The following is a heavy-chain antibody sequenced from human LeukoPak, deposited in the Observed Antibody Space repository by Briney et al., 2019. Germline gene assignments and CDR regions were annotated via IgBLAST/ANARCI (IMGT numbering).Heavy chain of an antibody. V-gene: IGHV4-4*02. CDR1: GGSLSSSNW. Sequence: SETLSLTCTVSGGSLSSSNWWSWVRQPPGKGLEWIGEIYHSGSTNYNPSLKSRVTISVDKSKNQFSLKLSSVTAADTAVYYCARWLAVAPGYFDYWGQGTLVTVSS. CDR3: ARWLAVAPGYFDY. CDR2: IYHSGST. D-gene: IGHD6-19*01. J-gene: IGHJ4*02.